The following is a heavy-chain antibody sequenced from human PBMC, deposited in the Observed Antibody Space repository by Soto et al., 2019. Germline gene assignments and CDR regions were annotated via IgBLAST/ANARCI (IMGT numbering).Heavy chain of an antibody. D-gene: IGHD1-26*01. CDR2: ISSDGSNK. CDR3: ARDDEGGSDCDLGY. J-gene: IGHJ4*02. Sequence: QVQLVESGGGVVQPGRSLRLSCAVSGFIFSSHAMHWVRQAPGKGLEWVTLISSDGSNKYYADSVKGRFTTSRDNSKNTMYLQMNSLRVEDTAVYYCARDDEGGSDCDLGYWGQGALVTVSS. CDR1: GFIFSSHA. V-gene: IGHV3-30-3*01.